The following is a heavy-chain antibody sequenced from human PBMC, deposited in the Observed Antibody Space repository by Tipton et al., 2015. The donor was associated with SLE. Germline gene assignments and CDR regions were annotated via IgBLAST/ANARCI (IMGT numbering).Heavy chain of an antibody. CDR3: ARARFIAAAGY. CDR1: GGSISSYY. Sequence: TLSLTCTVSGGSISSYYWSWIRQPPGKGLEWIGYIYYSGSTNYNPSLKSRVTISVDTSNNQFSLKLSSVTAADTAVYYCARARFIAAAGYWGQGTLVTVSS. CDR2: IYYSGST. J-gene: IGHJ4*02. D-gene: IGHD6-13*01. V-gene: IGHV4-59*12.